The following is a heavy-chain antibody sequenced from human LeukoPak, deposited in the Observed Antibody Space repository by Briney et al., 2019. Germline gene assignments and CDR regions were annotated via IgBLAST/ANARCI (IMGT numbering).Heavy chain of an antibody. CDR1: GGSFSGYY. CDR3: ARAFRARYFDL. D-gene: IGHD2/OR15-2a*01. Sequence: SETLSLTCAVYGGSFSGYYWSWIRQPPGKGLEWIGIIYYSGSTYYNPSLKGRVTISVDTSKNQFSLKLSSVTAADTAVYYCARAFRARYFDLWGRGTLVSLSS. V-gene: IGHV4-34*01. J-gene: IGHJ2*01. CDR2: IYYSGST.